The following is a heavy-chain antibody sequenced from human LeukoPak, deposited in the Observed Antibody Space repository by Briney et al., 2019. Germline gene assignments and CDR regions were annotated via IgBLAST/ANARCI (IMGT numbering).Heavy chain of an antibody. D-gene: IGHD6-19*01. CDR3: ARAIAVAGPYYFDY. J-gene: IGHJ4*02. V-gene: IGHV3-21*01. CDR1: GFTFSDYT. CDR2: IGSVTTYI. Sequence: GWSLRLSCAASGFTFSDYTMNWVRQAPGKGLEWVSSIGSVTTYIYYADSVKGRFTISRDNAKNSLSLQMNSLRAEDTAVYYCARAIAVAGPYYFDYWGQGTLVTVSS.